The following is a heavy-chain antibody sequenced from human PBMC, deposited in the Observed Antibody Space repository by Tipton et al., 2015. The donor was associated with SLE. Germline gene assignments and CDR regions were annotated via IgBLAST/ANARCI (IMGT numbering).Heavy chain of an antibody. CDR3: ARDSRIGWFDP. D-gene: IGHD2-15*01. J-gene: IGHJ5*02. CDR1: GGSVSSSNYY. V-gene: IGHV4-39*07. Sequence: TLSLTCTVSGGSVSSSNYYWGWIRQPPGKGLEWIGTIFYGESTYYNPSLKSRVTISIDTSKNHFSLKLTSVTAADTAVYYCARDSRIGWFDPWGQGTLVTVSS. CDR2: IFYGEST.